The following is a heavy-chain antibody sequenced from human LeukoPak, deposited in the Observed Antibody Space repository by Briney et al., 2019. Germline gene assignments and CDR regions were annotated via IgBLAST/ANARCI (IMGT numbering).Heavy chain of an antibody. V-gene: IGHV4-31*03. CDR2: IYYSGST. Sequence: SQTLSLTCTVSGGSISSGGYYWSWIRQHPGKGLEWIGYIYYSGSTYYNPSLKSRVTISVDTSKNQFSLKLSSVTAADTAVYYCARAHPSGSYAFDYWGQGTLVTVSS. J-gene: IGHJ4*02. D-gene: IGHD1-26*01. CDR3: ARAHPSGSYAFDY. CDR1: GGSISSGGYY.